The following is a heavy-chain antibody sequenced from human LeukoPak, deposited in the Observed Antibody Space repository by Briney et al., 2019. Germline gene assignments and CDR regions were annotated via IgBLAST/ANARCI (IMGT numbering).Heavy chain of an antibody. CDR2: INPNSGGT. Sequence: ASVKVSCKASGYTFTGYYMHWVRQAPGQGLEWMGRINPNSGGTNYAQKFQGRVTMTRDTSISTAYMELSRLRSDDTAVYYCAKIVDYYDSSGYYFYYWGQGTLVTVSS. V-gene: IGHV1-2*06. CDR1: GYTFTGYY. J-gene: IGHJ4*02. D-gene: IGHD3-22*01. CDR3: AKIVDYYDSSGYYFYY.